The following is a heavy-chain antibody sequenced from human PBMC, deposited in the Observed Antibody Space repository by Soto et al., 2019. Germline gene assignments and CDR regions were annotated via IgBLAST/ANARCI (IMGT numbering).Heavy chain of an antibody. Sequence: GGSLRLSCAASGFNLSSSAMNWVRQAPGKGLEWLSVISYDGSKKYYADSVKGRFTISRDDSKNTLYLQMNSLRAEDTAVYYCARDDDYEANAFDYWGPGTLVTVSS. V-gene: IGHV3-30-3*01. CDR2: ISYDGSKK. D-gene: IGHD3-22*01. J-gene: IGHJ4*02. CDR3: ARDDDYEANAFDY. CDR1: GFNLSSSA.